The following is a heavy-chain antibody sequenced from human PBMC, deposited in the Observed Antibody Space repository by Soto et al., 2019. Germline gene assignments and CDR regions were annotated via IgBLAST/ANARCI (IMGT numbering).Heavy chain of an antibody. Sequence: ASVKVSCKASGYSFTDYHIHWVRQAPGQGLEWLGRINPKSGGTSTAQKFQGWVTMTTDTSISTASMELTRLTSDDTAIYYCARADRTDCSNGVCSFFYNHDMDVWGQVTTVTVSS. J-gene: IGHJ6*02. CDR2: INPKSGGT. V-gene: IGHV1-2*04. CDR1: GYSFTDYH. CDR3: ARADRTDCSNGVCSFFYNHDMDV. D-gene: IGHD2-8*01.